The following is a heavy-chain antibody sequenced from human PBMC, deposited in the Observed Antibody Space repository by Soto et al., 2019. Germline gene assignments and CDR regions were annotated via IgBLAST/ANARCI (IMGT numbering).Heavy chain of an antibody. CDR3: ARQLNRGSGEDY. CDR1: GGSISSYY. D-gene: IGHD3-10*01. J-gene: IGHJ4*02. CDR2: IYYSGST. Sequence: QVQLQESGPGLVKPSETLSLTCTVSGGSISSYYWSWIRQPPGKGLEWIGYIYYSGSTNYNPSLKSRVTISVDTSKNQCSLKLSSVTAADTAVYYCARQLNRGSGEDYWGQGTLVTVSS. V-gene: IGHV4-59*08.